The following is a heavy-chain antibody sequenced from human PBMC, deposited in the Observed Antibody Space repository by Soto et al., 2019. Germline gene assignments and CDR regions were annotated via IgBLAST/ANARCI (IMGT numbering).Heavy chain of an antibody. V-gene: IGHV4-30-4*01. J-gene: IGHJ6*02. CDR3: ARGGSCGGDCYPYYYYGMDV. CDR2: IYYSGST. Sequence: SETLSLTCTVSGGSISSGDYYWSRIRRPPGKGLEWIGYIYYSGSTYYNPSLKSRVTISVDTSKNQFSLKLSSVTAADTAVYYCARGGSCGGDCYPYYYYGMDVWGQGTTVTVSS. D-gene: IGHD2-21*02. CDR1: GGSISSGDYY.